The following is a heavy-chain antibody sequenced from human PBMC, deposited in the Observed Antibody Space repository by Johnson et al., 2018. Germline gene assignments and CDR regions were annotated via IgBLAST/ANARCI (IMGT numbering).Heavy chain of an antibody. CDR2: LGTTGDT. CDR1: GFTFSNYD. Sequence: EVQLVESGGGLVQPGWSXRLSCVASGFTFSNYDMHWVRHGTGKGLEWVSTLGTTGDTYYSGPVTGRFTISRENAKNSLYLQLNSLRAGDTALYYWARAGDGDYTDAFDIWGQGTMVTVSS. CDR3: ARAGDGDYTDAFDI. J-gene: IGHJ3*02. V-gene: IGHV3-13*01. D-gene: IGHD4-17*01.